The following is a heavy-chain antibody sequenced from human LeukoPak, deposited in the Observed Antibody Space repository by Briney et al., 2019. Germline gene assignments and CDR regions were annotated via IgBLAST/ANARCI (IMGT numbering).Heavy chain of an antibody. J-gene: IGHJ6*02. CDR1: GSSIRSYS. CDR3: ARRPFKAVPGAISIEYSYYGMDV. Sequence: SETLSLTCNVSGSSIRSYSWSWIRQTPGRGEEWVGDIYYSGSVTTRYNPSIQSRASISLDTSKSQFSLKLNSMTAADTSIYYCARRPFKAVPGAISIEYSYYGMDVWGQGTTVTVSS. CDR2: IYYSGSVTT. D-gene: IGHD2-2*01. V-gene: IGHV4-59*08.